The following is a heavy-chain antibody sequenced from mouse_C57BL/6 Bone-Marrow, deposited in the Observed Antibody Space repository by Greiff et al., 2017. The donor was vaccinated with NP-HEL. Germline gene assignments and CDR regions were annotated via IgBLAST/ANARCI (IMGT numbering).Heavy chain of an antibody. CDR1: GFNIKDDY. Sequence: VQLKESGAELVRPGASVKLSCTASGFNIKDDYMHWVKQRPEQGLEWIGWIDPENGDTEYASKFQGQATITADTSSNTAYLQLSSLTSEDTAVYYCTTDDYYGSSSYAMDYWGQGTSVTVSS. D-gene: IGHD1-1*01. CDR3: TTDDYYGSSSYAMDY. CDR2: IDPENGDT. J-gene: IGHJ4*01. V-gene: IGHV14-4*01.